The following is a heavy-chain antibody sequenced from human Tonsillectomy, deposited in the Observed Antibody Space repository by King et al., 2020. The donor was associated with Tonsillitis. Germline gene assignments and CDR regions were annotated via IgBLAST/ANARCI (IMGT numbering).Heavy chain of an antibody. CDR1: GGSITSSSYY. Sequence: QLQESGPGLVKPSETLSLTCTVSGGSITSSSYYCGWIRQPPGKGLEWIGSIYYSGSTYYNPSLKSRVTISVDTSKNQFSLKLSSVTAADTAVYYCARTRSYPDHDYWGQGTLVTVSS. D-gene: IGHD2-2*02. V-gene: IGHV4-39*01. CDR3: ARTRSYPDHDY. CDR2: IYYSGST. J-gene: IGHJ4*02.